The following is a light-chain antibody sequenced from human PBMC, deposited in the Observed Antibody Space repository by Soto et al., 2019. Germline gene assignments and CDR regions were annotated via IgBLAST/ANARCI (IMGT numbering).Light chain of an antibody. CDR3: QQYNSYPS. J-gene: IGKJ3*01. Sequence: DIQMTQSPSTLSASVGDRVTITCRASQSISSWLAWYQQKPGKAPKLLIYDASSLESGVPSRFSGSGSWTEFSLTISSLQPDDFATYYCQQYNSYPSFGPGTKVYIK. CDR2: DAS. CDR1: QSISSW. V-gene: IGKV1-5*01.